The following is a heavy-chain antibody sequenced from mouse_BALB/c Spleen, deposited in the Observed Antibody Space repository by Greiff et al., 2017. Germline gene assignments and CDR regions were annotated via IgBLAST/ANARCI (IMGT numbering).Heavy chain of an antibody. D-gene: IGHD2-10*02. V-gene: IGHV14-1*02. CDR3: ARAYGNYAMDY. Sequence: VQLKESGAELVRPGALVKLSCKASGFNIKDYYMHWVKQRPEQGLEWIGWIDPENGNTIYDPKFQGKASITADTSSNTAYLQLSSLTSEDTAVYYCARAYGNYAMDYWGQGTSVTVSS. CDR2: IDPENGNT. J-gene: IGHJ4*01. CDR1: GFNIKDYY.